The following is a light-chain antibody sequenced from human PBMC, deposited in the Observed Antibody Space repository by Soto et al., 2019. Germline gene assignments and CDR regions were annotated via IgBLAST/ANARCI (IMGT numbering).Light chain of an antibody. V-gene: IGKV1-5*01. CDR1: QSVSRR. CDR3: HTYNSYSLHT. CDR2: DAS. J-gene: IGKJ2*01. Sequence: QSPSTLSASVGDRITITCRASQSVSRRLAWFQQKPGKAPKLLIYDASSLESGVPSRFSGRGSGTEFTLTISSLQPDDCATYYCHTYNSYSLHTFGQGTKVDIK.